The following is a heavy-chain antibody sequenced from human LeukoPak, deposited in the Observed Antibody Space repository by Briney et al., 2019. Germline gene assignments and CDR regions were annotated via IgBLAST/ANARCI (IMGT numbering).Heavy chain of an antibody. CDR3: ARGQSSSWFYDWFDP. D-gene: IGHD6-13*01. J-gene: IGHJ5*02. Sequence: SETLSLTCAVYGGSFSGYYWSWIRQPPGKGLEWIGEINHSGSTNYNPSLKSRVTISVDTSENQFSLKLSSVTAAGTAVYYCARGQSSSWFYDWFDPWGQGTLVTVSS. CDR1: GGSFSGYY. V-gene: IGHV4-34*01. CDR2: INHSGST.